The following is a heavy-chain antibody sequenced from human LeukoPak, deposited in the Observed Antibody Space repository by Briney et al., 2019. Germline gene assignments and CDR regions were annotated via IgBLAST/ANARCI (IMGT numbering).Heavy chain of an antibody. Sequence: PGGSLRLSCAASGFTFSSYWMNWVRQAPGKGLEWVSSISSSSSYIYYADSVKGRFTISRDNSKNTLYLQMNSLRAEDTAVYYCTRGDDRWLVLPSVWYFDYWGQGTLVTVSS. CDR3: TRGDDRWLVLPSVWYFDY. D-gene: IGHD6-19*01. CDR2: ISSSSSYI. CDR1: GFTFSSYW. J-gene: IGHJ4*02. V-gene: IGHV3-21*01.